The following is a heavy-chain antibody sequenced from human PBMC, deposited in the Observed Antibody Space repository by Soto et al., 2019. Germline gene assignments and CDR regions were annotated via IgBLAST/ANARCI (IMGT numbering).Heavy chain of an antibody. V-gene: IGHV3-30*18. Sequence: QVQLVESGGDVVQPGRSLRLSCAASGFTFSNYGMNWVRQAPGKGLEWVSVISYDGSNKYYADSVRGRFTISRDNSKNTLYVQMDSLRTEDTAVYYCANSPGQNCSGGSCHYHFDDWGQGTLVTVSS. CDR1: GFTFSNYG. J-gene: IGHJ4*02. CDR2: ISYDGSNK. CDR3: ANSPGQNCSGGSCHYHFDD. D-gene: IGHD2-15*01.